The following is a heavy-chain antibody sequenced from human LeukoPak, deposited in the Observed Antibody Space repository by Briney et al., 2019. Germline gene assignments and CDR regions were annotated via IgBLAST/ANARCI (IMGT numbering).Heavy chain of an antibody. CDR2: IYSDNT. J-gene: IGHJ4*02. CDR1: GFTVSSNS. V-gene: IGHV3-53*01. CDR3: ARRAGAYSHPYDY. Sequence: GGSLRLSCTVSGFTVSSNSMSWVRQAPGKGLEWVSFIYSDNTHYSDSVKGRFTISRDNSKNTLYLQMNSLRAEDTAVYYRARRAGAYSHPYDYWGQGTLVTVSS. D-gene: IGHD4/OR15-4a*01.